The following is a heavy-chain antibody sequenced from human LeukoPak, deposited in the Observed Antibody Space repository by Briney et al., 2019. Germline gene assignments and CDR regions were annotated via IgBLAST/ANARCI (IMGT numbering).Heavy chain of an antibody. V-gene: IGHV3-23*01. CDR1: GFTFSTDA. J-gene: IGHJ4*02. CDR3: AKDRVQLGY. Sequence: PGGSLGLSCAASGFTFSTDAMTWVRQAPGKGLEWVSAISGSAGYTYYADSVKGRFTISRDNSKNALYLQMNSLRAEDTAVYYCAKDRVQLGYWGQGTLVTVSS. CDR2: ISGSAGYT. D-gene: IGHD5-18*01.